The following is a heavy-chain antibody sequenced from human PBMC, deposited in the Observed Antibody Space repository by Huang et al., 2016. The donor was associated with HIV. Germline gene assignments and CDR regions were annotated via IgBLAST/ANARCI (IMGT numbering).Heavy chain of an antibody. J-gene: IGHJ3*02. CDR3: ARRRRGGFDI. V-gene: IGHV5-51*03. D-gene: IGHD2-15*01. Sequence: EVQLVQSGAEVKRPGESLKISRKGSRYNFAGYWIGWVRQMPGKGREWMGSIYFDDSDARYSPSLQGQVTISADTSLYSSYLQWTSLRASDTAIFYCARRRRGGFDIWGQGTLVTVSS. CDR2: IYFDDSDA. CDR1: RYNFAGYW.